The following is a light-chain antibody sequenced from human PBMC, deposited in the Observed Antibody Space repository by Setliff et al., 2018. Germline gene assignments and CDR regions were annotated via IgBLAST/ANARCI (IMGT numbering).Light chain of an antibody. CDR3: SSYTSSCTRG. Sequence: QSALTQPASVSGSPGQSITISCTGTSSDAGYYNYVSWYQQHPGKAPKLMIYEVSNRPSGVSNRFSGSKPGNTASLTISGLQAEEEADYYCSSYTSSCTRGFGSGAKGTVL. CDR2: EVS. J-gene: IGLJ1*01. CDR1: SSDAGYYNY. V-gene: IGLV2-14*01.